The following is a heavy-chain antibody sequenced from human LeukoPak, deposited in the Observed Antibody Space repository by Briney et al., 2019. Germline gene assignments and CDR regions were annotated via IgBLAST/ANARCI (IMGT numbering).Heavy chain of an antibody. CDR2: ISYDGSNK. CDR3: AKDYRVATPYHYYYYYMDV. V-gene: IGHV3-30*18. J-gene: IGHJ6*03. CDR1: GFTFSSYG. D-gene: IGHD5-12*01. Sequence: PGGSLRLSCAASGFTFSSYGMHWVRQAPGKGLEWVAVISYDGSNKYYADSVKGRFTISRDNSKNTLYLQMNSLRAEDTAVYYCAKDYRVATPYHYYYYYMDVWGKGTTVTASS.